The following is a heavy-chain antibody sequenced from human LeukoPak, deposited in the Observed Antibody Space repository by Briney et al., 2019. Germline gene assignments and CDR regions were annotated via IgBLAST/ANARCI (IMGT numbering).Heavy chain of an antibody. CDR1: GYSFTSYW. CDR2: IYPGDSDT. D-gene: IGHD3-3*01. V-gene: IGHV5-51*01. J-gene: IGHJ5*02. Sequence: ASLKIYCKGSGYSFTSYWIGWVRQMPGKCLEWIGIIYPGDSDTRYSPSFQGQVTISADKSISTAYLQWSSLKASDTAMYYCARQRGLTIPSFGPWGQGTLVTVSS. CDR3: ARQRGLTIPSFGP.